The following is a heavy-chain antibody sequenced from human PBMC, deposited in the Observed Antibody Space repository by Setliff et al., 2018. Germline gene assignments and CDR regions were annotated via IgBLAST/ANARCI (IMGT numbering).Heavy chain of an antibody. CDR1: GASVSNVNYY. D-gene: IGHD4-4*01. J-gene: IGHJ6*03. CDR3: ARAYSYYYYMDV. Sequence: PSETLSLTCSVSGASVSNVNYYWGWIRQPPGKGLEWIGEINHSGSTNYNPSLKSRVTISVDTSKNQFSLKLSSVTAADTAVYYCARAYSYYYYMDVWGKGTTVTVSS. V-gene: IGHV4-39*07. CDR2: INHSGST.